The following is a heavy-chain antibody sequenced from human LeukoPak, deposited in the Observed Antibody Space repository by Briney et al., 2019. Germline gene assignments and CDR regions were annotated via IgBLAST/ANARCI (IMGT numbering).Heavy chain of an antibody. CDR1: GGSISSGSYY. V-gene: IGHV4-39*02. CDR3: ARDATFPDYGCNSVDAFDS. CDR2: IYYSGST. Sequence: SETLSLTCTVSGGSISSGSYYWGWTRHPPGKGLEWIANIYYSGSTYYNPSLKSRVTISVDTSKNQFSLKLSSVTAADTAVYYCARDATFPDYGCNSVDAFDSWGQGTMVTVSS. D-gene: IGHD4-23*01. J-gene: IGHJ3*02.